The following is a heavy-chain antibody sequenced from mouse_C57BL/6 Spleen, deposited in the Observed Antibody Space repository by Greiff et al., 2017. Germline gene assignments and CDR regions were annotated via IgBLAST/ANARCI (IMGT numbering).Heavy chain of an antibody. V-gene: IGHV3-6*01. J-gene: IGHJ2*01. D-gene: IGHD1-1*01. CDR3: ARSSYYFDY. CDR1: GFSITSGYY. CDR2: ISYDGSN. Sequence: EVKLMESGPGLVKPSQSLSLTCSVTGFSITSGYYWYWIRQSPGNQLEWMGYISYDGSNNSNPSLNNRISITLDTSKNQMFLKLNAVTTEDTATYYCARSSYYFDYWGQGTTLTVSS.